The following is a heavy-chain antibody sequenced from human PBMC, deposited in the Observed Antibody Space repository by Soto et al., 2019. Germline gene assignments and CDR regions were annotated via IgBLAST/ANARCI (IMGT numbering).Heavy chain of an antibody. D-gene: IGHD6-6*01. CDR2: IKSKTDGGTA. CDR1: GFTFSDAW. V-gene: IGHV3-15*07. Sequence: GGSLRLSCAASGFTFSDAWLNWVRQAPGKGLEWVGRIKSKTDGGTADYAAPVKGRFTISRDDSKTTLYLQVNSLKTEDTAVYYCTTEGLYSSSSGPPDYWGQGTLVTVSS. J-gene: IGHJ4*02. CDR3: TTEGLYSSSSGPPDY.